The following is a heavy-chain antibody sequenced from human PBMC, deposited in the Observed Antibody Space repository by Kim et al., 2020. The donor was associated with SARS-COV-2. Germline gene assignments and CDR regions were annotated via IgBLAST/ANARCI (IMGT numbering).Heavy chain of an antibody. J-gene: IGHJ2*01. CDR2: IFGSGSNT. Sequence: GGSLRLSCAASGFTFSSYSMTWVRQAPGKGLEWVATIFGSGSNTYSGDSAKGRFTISKDDSKNTLYLDMNTLRAEDTAVYYCARNHHSSAWTFCWYFDLWGRGTLVTISS. CDR3: ARNHHSSAWTFCWYFDL. D-gene: IGHD6-19*01. V-gene: IGHV3-23*05. CDR1: GFTFSSYS.